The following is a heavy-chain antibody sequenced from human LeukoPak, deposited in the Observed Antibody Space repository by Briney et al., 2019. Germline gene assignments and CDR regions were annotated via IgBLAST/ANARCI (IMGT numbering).Heavy chain of an antibody. J-gene: IGHJ4*02. CDR2: IYTSGST. CDR1: GGSISSYY. Sequence: SETLSLTCTVSGGSISSYYWSWIRQPAGKGLEWIGRIYTSGSTNYNPSLKSRVTMSVDTSKNQFSLKLSSVTAADTAVYYCARLVLYCSGGSCYSAEDYWGQGTLVTVSS. D-gene: IGHD2-15*01. V-gene: IGHV4-4*07. CDR3: ARLVLYCSGGSCYSAEDY.